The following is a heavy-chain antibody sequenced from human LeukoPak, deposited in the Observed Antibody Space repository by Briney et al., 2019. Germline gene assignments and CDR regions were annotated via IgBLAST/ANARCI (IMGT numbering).Heavy chain of an antibody. CDR2: INHSGST. D-gene: IGHD6-25*01. Sequence: SETLSLTCAVYGGSFSGYYWSWIRQPPGKGPEWIGEINHSGSTNYNPSLKSRVTISVDTSKNQFSLKLSSVTAADTAVYYCARGGGRHHYYYYYGMDVWGQGTTVTVSS. CDR3: ARGGGRHHYYYYYGMDV. V-gene: IGHV4-34*01. J-gene: IGHJ6*02. CDR1: GGSFSGYY.